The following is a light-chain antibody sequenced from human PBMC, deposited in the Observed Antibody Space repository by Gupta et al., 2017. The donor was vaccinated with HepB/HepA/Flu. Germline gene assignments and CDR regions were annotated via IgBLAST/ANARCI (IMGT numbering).Light chain of an antibody. CDR3: QQNDSTPLT. Sequence: DIQVTQSPSSPSASVGDRVTITCRASHSISSYLNWYQQKPGRAPKLLIYAASSSQSGVPSRFSGSGCWTDFTLTISSLQPEDFATYYCQQNDSTPLTFGGGTKVEIK. V-gene: IGKV1-39*01. J-gene: IGKJ4*01. CDR1: HSISSY. CDR2: AAS.